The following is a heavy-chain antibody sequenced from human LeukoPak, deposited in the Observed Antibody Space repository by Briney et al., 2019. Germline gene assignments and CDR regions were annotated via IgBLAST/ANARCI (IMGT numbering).Heavy chain of an antibody. J-gene: IGHJ4*02. D-gene: IGHD6-13*01. CDR2: INHSGST. CDR1: GGSFSGYY. V-gene: IGHV4-34*01. Sequence: PSETLSLTCAVYGGSFSGYYWSWIRQPPGKGLEWIGEINHSGSTNYNPSLKSRVTISVDTSKNQFSLKLSSVTAADTAVYYCARRRIAAAGVFDYWGQGTLVTVSS. CDR3: ARRRIAAAGVFDY.